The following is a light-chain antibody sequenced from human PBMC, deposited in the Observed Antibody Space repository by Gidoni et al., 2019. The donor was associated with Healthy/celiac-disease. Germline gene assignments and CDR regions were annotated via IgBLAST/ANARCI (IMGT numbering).Light chain of an antibody. CDR3: QQYYSTPVT. V-gene: IGKV4-1*01. Sequence: DIVMTQSPDPLAVSLGERATINCKSSQSVLYSSNNKNYLAWYQQKPGQPPKLLIYWASTRESGVPDRFGGSGSGTDFTLTISSLQAEDVAVYYCQQYYSTPVTFGQGTKVEIK. J-gene: IGKJ1*01. CDR2: WAS. CDR1: QSVLYSSNNKNY.